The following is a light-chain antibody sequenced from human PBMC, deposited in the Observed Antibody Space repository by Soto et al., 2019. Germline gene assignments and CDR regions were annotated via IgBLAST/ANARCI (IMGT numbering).Light chain of an antibody. J-gene: IGLJ3*02. Sequence: QSALTQPRSVSGSPGQSVTISCTGTSSDVGGYNYVSWYQQHPGKAPKLMIYDVSKRPSGVPDRFSGSKSGNTASLTISGLQAEDEADYYCCSYAGSYTFWVFCGGTKLAGL. CDR1: SSDVGGYNY. CDR2: DVS. V-gene: IGLV2-11*01. CDR3: CSYAGSYTFWV.